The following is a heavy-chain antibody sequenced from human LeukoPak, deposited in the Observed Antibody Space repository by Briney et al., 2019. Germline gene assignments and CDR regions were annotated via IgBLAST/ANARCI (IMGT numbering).Heavy chain of an antibody. CDR3: AREGYYYYYGMDV. J-gene: IGHJ6*02. CDR2: IYSGGST. Sequence: GGSLRLSCAASGFTVSSNYMSWVRRAPGKGLEWVSVIYSGGSTYYADSVKGRFTISRDNSKNTLYLQMNSLRAEGTAVYYCAREGYYYYYGMDVWGQGTTVTVSS. CDR1: GFTVSSNY. V-gene: IGHV3-53*01.